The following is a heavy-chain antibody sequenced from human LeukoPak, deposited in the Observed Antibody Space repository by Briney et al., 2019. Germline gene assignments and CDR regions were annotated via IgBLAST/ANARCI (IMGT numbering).Heavy chain of an antibody. CDR2: IDQDGSDK. Sequence: GGSLRLSCAASGFTFSSYWMSWVRQAPGKGLEWVASIDQDGSDKFSVDSVKGRFTISRDNARDSMYLQMNSLRAEDTAVYYCARATLGWFDPWGQGTLVTVSS. D-gene: IGHD7-27*01. CDR3: ARATLGWFDP. V-gene: IGHV3-7*01. CDR1: GFTFSSYW. J-gene: IGHJ5*02.